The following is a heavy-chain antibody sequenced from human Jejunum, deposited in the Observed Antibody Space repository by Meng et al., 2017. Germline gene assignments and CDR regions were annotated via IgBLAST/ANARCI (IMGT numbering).Heavy chain of an antibody. CDR3: ARHFSGSGTWFFDS. J-gene: IGHJ4*02. CDR2: ISYSGST. V-gene: IGHV4-39*01. CDR1: GGSISGSYDY. Sequence: QLQLQESGAGLLKASETLSLTCTVSGGSISGSYDYWGWIRQPPGKGLDWTGTISYSGSTYYNPSLTSRVTISMDTSKNQFSLKLSSVTAADTAVYYCARHFSGSGTWFFDSWGQGVLVTVSS. D-gene: IGHD3-10*01.